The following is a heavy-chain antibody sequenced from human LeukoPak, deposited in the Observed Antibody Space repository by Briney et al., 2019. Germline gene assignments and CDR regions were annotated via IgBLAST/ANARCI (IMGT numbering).Heavy chain of an antibody. Sequence: PGGSLRPSCAASRFTFSRYWISWVRQAPGKGLEWVANIKQDGSEKYYVDSVKGRFTISRDNAKNSLYLQMNSLRAEDTALYYCARDPGYSYGYCYFDYWGQGTLVTVSS. CDR1: RFTFSRYW. D-gene: IGHD5-18*01. J-gene: IGHJ4*02. CDR2: IKQDGSEK. V-gene: IGHV3-7*03. CDR3: ARDPGYSYGYCYFDY.